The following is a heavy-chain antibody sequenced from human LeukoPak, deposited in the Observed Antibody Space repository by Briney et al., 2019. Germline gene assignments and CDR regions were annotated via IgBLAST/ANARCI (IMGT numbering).Heavy chain of an antibody. CDR2: ISYDGSNK. D-gene: IGHD6-6*01. V-gene: IGHV3-30-3*01. J-gene: IGHJ3*02. Sequence: GRSLRLSCAASGFTFGSYAMHWVRQAPGKGLEWVAVISYDGSNKYYADSVKGRFTISRDNSKNTLYLQMNSLRAEDTAVYYCARDGYSSSADAFDIWGQGTMVTVSS. CDR3: ARDGYSSSADAFDI. CDR1: GFTFGSYA.